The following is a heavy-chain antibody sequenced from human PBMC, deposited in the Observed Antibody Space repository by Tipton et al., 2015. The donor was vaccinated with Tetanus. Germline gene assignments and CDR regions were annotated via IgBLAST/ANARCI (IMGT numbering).Heavy chain of an antibody. J-gene: IGHJ4*02. CDR2: VHHSGST. Sequence: LRLSCAVYGGSFSGHCWSWMRQPPGKGLEWIGEVHHSGSTKYNPSLKSRVTILADTSKDQFSLRLSSVTAADTALYYCAKHGDRDTIGHHFDYWTQGTLVTVSS. CDR1: GGSFSGHC. V-gene: IGHV4-34*01. CDR3: AKHGDRDTIGHHFDY. D-gene: IGHD4-17*01.